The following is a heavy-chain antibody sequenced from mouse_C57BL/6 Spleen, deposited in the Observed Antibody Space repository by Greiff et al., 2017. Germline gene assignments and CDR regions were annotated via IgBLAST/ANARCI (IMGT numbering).Heavy chain of an antibody. CDR1: GYTFTDYN. V-gene: IGHV1-18*01. J-gene: IGHJ1*03. CDR2: INPNNGGT. Sequence: VQLQQSGPELVKPGASVKIPCKASGYTFTDYNMDWVKQSHGKSLEWIGDINPNNGGTIYNQKFKGKATLTVDKSSSTAYMELRSLTSEDTAVYYCARYYYGIYWYFDVWGTGTTVTVSS. CDR3: ARYYYGIYWYFDV. D-gene: IGHD2-1*01.